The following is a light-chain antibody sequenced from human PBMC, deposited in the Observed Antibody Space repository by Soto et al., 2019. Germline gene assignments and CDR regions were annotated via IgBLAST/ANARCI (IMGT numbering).Light chain of an antibody. CDR3: QQYNTYPLT. CDR1: QGIRND. Sequence: IQMTQSPSSLSTSVGDRVTISCRASQGIRNDLGWYQQKPGKAPKLLIYAASILQSGVPSRFSGSGSGTEFNITISSLQPDDFATYYCQQYNTYPLTFGGGTTVDIK. J-gene: IGKJ4*01. CDR2: AAS. V-gene: IGKV1-17*01.